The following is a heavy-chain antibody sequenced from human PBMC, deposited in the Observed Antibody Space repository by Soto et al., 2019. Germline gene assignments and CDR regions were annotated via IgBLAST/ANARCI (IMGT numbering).Heavy chain of an antibody. J-gene: IGHJ3*02. Sequence: GESLKISCRGSGYSFTSYWIGWVRQMPGKGLEWMGIIYPGDSDTRYSPSFQGQVTISADKSISTAYLQWSSLKASDTAMYYCARLMTTVTTLGAFDIWGQGTMVTVSS. CDR3: ARLMTTVTTLGAFDI. D-gene: IGHD4-17*01. CDR1: GYSFTSYW. V-gene: IGHV5-51*01. CDR2: IYPGDSDT.